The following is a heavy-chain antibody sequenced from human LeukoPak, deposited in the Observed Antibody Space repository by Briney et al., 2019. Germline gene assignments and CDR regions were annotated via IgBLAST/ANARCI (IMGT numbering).Heavy chain of an antibody. V-gene: IGHV4-34*01. D-gene: IGHD5-24*01. CDR3: AKPRARWLQGYDAFDI. Sequence: KPSETLSLTCAVYGGSFSGYYWSWIRQPPGKGLEWIGEISHGGKTNYNPSLKSRVTISVDTSKNQFSLKLSSVTAADTAVYFCAKPRARWLQGYDAFDIWGQGTMVTVSS. CDR2: ISHGGKT. CDR1: GGSFSGYY. J-gene: IGHJ3*02.